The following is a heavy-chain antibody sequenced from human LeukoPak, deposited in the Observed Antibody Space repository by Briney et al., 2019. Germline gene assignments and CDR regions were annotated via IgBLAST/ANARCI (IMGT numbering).Heavy chain of an antibody. D-gene: IGHD6-13*01. J-gene: IGHJ4*02. V-gene: IGHV3-21*01. Sequence: GGSLRLSCAASGFTFSSYSMNWVRQAPGKGLESVSSISSSSSYIYYADSVKGRFTISRDNAKKSLYLQINSLRAEDTAVYYCARDGLHGYEDYWGQGTLVTVSS. CDR3: ARDGLHGYEDY. CDR2: ISSSSSYI. CDR1: GFTFSSYS.